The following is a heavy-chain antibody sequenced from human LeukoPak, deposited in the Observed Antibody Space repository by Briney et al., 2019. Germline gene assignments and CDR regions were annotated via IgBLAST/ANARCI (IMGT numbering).Heavy chain of an antibody. CDR3: ARSPTKRVPEDY. CDR1: SDSIFTSNW. Sequence: SETLSLTCTVSSDSIFTSNWWSWVRQPPGKGLEWIGQIFHSGSTSYSPSLKSRVTISMDKSKNQISLRLTSVTAADTAVYYCARSPTKRVPEDYWGQGTLVTVSS. CDR2: IFHSGST. V-gene: IGHV4-4*02. J-gene: IGHJ4*02. D-gene: IGHD2-2*01.